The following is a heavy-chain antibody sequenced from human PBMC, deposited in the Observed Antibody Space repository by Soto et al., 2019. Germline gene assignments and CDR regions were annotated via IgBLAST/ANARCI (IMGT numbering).Heavy chain of an antibody. V-gene: IGHV4-31*03. CDR2: ITYSGTT. CDR3: ARDPTTVTKGGFDV. Sequence: QVQLQVSGPGLMKPSQTLSLTCSVSGGSFSSGAYYWSWIRQHPGEGLEWIGYITYSGTTYSNPSLKSRVSISVDTSKNQFSLRLSSVTAADTAVYYCARDPTTVTKGGFDVWGQGTMVTVSS. J-gene: IGHJ3*01. CDR1: GGSFSSGAYY. D-gene: IGHD4-17*01.